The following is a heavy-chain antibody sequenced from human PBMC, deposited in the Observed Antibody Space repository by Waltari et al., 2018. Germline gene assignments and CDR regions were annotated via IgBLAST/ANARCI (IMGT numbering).Heavy chain of an antibody. CDR3: ARGAVVVAAYFDY. CDR1: GGSIRSGDYY. CDR2: IYYSGST. V-gene: IGHV4-30-4*08. D-gene: IGHD2-15*01. J-gene: IGHJ4*02. Sequence: QVQLQESGPGLVKPSQTLSLTCTVSGGSIRSGDYYWSGIRQPPGKGLEWIGYIYYSGSTYYNPSLKSRVTISVDTSKNQFSLKLSSVTAADTAVYYCARGAVVVAAYFDYWGQGTLVTVSS.